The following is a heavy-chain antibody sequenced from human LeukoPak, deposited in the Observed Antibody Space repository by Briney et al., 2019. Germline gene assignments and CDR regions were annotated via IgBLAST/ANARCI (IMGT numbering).Heavy chain of an antibody. CDR3: ARRVGATSDH. CDR2: INGRSTNI. Sequence: PGGSLRLSCAASGFTFSDYYMTWIRQAPGRGLEWVAYINGRSTNIYYAANVKGRFTISRDNAKRSLYLQMNSLRVDDTAVYFCARRVGATSDHWGQGSLVTVSS. CDR1: GFTFSDYY. V-gene: IGHV3-11*01. D-gene: IGHD1-26*01. J-gene: IGHJ1*01.